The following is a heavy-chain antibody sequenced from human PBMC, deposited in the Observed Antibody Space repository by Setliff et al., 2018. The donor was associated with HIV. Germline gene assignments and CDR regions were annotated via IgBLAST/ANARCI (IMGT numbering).Heavy chain of an antibody. J-gene: IGHJ4*02. D-gene: IGHD1-26*01. V-gene: IGHV3-15*01. Sequence: GGSLRLSCAAAGFTFSNAWMTWVRQAPGKGLEWVARIRNKKNGGTTYYAAPVEGRFTISRDDSKNTLTLQMNSLKTEETAIYYCTTDLGSGRFSWNNNWGQGTLVTVSS. CDR1: GFTFSNAW. CDR3: TTDLGSGRFSWNNN. CDR2: IRNKKNGGTT.